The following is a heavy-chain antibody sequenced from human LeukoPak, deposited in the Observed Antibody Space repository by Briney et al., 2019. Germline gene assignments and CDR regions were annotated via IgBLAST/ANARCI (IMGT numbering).Heavy chain of an antibody. Sequence: PGGSLRLSCAASGFTFSSYAMHWVRQAPGKGLEWVAVISYDGSNKYYADSVKGRFTISRDNSKNTLYLQMNSLRAEDTAVDYCARAMYTDSCNDYWGQGTLVTVSS. V-gene: IGHV3-30*04. CDR2: ISYDGSNK. D-gene: IGHD2-2*02. J-gene: IGHJ4*02. CDR3: ARAMYTDSCNDY. CDR1: GFTFSSYA.